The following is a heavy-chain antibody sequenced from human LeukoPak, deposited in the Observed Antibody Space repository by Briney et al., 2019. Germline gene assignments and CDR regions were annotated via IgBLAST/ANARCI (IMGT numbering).Heavy chain of an antibody. CDR1: GGSISSYY. V-gene: IGHV4-59*01. J-gene: IGHJ4*02. Sequence: SETLTLTCAVSGGSISSYYWSWIRQPPGKGLEWIAYIYYSGSTNYNPSLKSRVTISVDTSRNQFSLKLSSVTAADTAVYYCARDCSGASCYDYWGQGTLVTVYS. D-gene: IGHD2-15*01. CDR2: IYYSGST. CDR3: ARDCSGASCYDY.